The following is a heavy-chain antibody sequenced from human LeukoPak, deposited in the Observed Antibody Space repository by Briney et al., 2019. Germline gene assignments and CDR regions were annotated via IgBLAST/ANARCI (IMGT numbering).Heavy chain of an antibody. CDR1: GGSFSSYG. Sequence: SVKVSCKASGGSFSSYGNSWERQAPGQGLEWMGGRVPSLRRTDLAQKFQGRLTISADESTSTAYMQLNGLSVEDTAVYYCAREGHVGTDRFWGQGTLVTVPS. CDR2: RVPSLRRT. V-gene: IGHV1-69*10. J-gene: IGHJ1*01. CDR3: AREGHVGTDRF.